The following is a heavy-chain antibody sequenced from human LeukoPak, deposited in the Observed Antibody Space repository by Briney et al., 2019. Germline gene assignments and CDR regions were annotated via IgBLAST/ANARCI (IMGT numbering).Heavy chain of an antibody. CDR2: IYPGDSDT. V-gene: IGHV5-51*01. CDR1: GYSFTNYW. D-gene: IGHD3-22*01. Sequence: GESLKISCKGSGYSFTNYWIGWVRQMPGTGLEWMGIIYPGDSDTRYSPSFQGQVTISADKYISTAYLQWSSLKASDTAMYYCARLSYDSSGSHDYWGRGTLVTVSS. J-gene: IGHJ4*02. CDR3: ARLSYDSSGSHDY.